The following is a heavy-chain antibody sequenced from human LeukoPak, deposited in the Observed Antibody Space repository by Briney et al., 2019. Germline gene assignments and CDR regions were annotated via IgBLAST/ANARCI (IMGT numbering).Heavy chain of an antibody. Sequence: PGGSLRLSCAASGFTFSSYWMLWVRQAPGKGLVWVSRINSDGSSTSYADSVKGRFTISRDNAKNTLYLQMNSLRAEDTAVYYCARTYYDILTGPYYFDYWGQGTLVTVSS. CDR1: GFTFSSYW. CDR3: ARTYYDILTGPYYFDY. CDR2: INSDGSST. V-gene: IGHV3-74*01. D-gene: IGHD3-9*01. J-gene: IGHJ4*02.